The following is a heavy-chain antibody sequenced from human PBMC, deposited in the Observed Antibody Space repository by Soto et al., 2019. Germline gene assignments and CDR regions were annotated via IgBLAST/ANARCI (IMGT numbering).Heavy chain of an antibody. Sequence: SETLSLTCTVSGGSISSYYWSWIRQPPGKGLEWIGYIYYSGSTNYNPSLKSRVTISVDTSKNQFSLKLSSVTAADTAVYYCARHSSQYGARINYYMDVWGKGTTVTVSS. D-gene: IGHD4-17*01. CDR3: ARHSSQYGARINYYMDV. V-gene: IGHV4-59*08. CDR2: IYYSGST. J-gene: IGHJ6*03. CDR1: GGSISSYY.